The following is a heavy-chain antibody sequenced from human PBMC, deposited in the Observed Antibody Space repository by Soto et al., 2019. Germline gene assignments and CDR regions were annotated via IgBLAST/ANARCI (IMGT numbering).Heavy chain of an antibody. CDR1: GGSFSAYS. D-gene: IGHD3-3*01. V-gene: IGHV4-34*01. CDR2: ITHGGNT. CDR3: ARARFDSWSHIYYGLDV. J-gene: IGHJ6*02. Sequence: LSLTCGVYGGSFSAYSWTWLRQSPGKGLEWIGEITHGGNTDYNPALKSRLVMSVDTSKNQFSLRVTSVTAADAAVYFCARARFDSWSHIYYGLDVWGQGTTVTVSS.